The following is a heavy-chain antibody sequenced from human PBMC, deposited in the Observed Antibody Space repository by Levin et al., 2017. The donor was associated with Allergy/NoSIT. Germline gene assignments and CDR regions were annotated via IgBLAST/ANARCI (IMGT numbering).Heavy chain of an antibody. J-gene: IGHJ4*02. CDR2: ISGYNGNT. D-gene: IGHD6-6*01. V-gene: IGHV1-18*01. Sequence: GESLKISCKASGYTFPSYGINWVRQAPGQGLEWMGWISGYNGNTNYAQRFQGRVTMTTDTSTTTVYMELRSLRSDDTAVYYCARDYKYSSLAGLGYWGQGSLVTVSS. CDR3: ARDYKYSSLAGLGY. CDR1: GYTFPSYG.